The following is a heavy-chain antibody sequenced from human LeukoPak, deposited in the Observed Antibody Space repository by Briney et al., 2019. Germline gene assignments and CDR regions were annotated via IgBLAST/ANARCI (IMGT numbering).Heavy chain of an antibody. CDR2: IYSAGTT. J-gene: IGHJ4*02. D-gene: IGHD6-13*01. CDR1: GFTVSNNY. V-gene: IGHV3-66*01. Sequence: GGSLRLSCAASGFTVSNNYMSWVRQAPGKGLEWVSVIYSAGTTYYADSVKARFTISRDSSKNALYLQMNSLGADDTAVYYCASLRPSSSWSFDFWGQGTLVTVSS. CDR3: ASLRPSSSWSFDF.